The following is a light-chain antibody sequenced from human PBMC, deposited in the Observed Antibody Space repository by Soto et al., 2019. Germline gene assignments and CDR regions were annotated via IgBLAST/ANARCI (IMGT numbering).Light chain of an antibody. CDR2: EVS. V-gene: IGLV2-14*01. CDR1: SSDVGGYNY. Sequence: QSVLTQPASVSGSPGQSITISCTGTSSDVGGYNYVSWYQQHPGKAPKLMIYEVSNRPSGVSNRFSGSKSGNTASLTISGLQAEDEADDYCSSYTSSSTSRVFGTGTKVTVL. J-gene: IGLJ1*01. CDR3: SSYTSSSTSRV.